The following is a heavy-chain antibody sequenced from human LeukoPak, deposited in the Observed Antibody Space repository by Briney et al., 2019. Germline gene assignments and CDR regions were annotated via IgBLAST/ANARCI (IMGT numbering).Heavy chain of an antibody. Sequence: SQTLSLTCTVSGGSISSYYWSWIRQPPGKGLEWIGYIYYSGSTNYNPSLKSRVTISVDTSKNQFSLKLSSVTAADTAVYYCAREQWRGGFDYWGQGTLVTVSS. J-gene: IGHJ4*02. D-gene: IGHD6-19*01. CDR1: GGSISSYY. CDR3: AREQWRGGFDY. V-gene: IGHV4-59*01. CDR2: IYYSGST.